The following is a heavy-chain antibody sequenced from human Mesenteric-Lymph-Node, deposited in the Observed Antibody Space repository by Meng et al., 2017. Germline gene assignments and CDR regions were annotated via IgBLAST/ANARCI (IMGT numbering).Heavy chain of an antibody. V-gene: IGHV3-23*01. J-gene: IGHJ5*02. CDR1: GFTFSSYA. CDR3: AKAIGSSRRPWFDP. D-gene: IGHD6-13*01. CDR2: ISGSGGST. Sequence: GESLKISCAASGFTFSSYAMSWVRQAPGKGLEWVSAISGSGGSTYYADSVKGRLTIYRDNSKNTLYLQMDSLRAEGTAVYYCAKAIGSSRRPWFDPWGQGTLVTVSS.